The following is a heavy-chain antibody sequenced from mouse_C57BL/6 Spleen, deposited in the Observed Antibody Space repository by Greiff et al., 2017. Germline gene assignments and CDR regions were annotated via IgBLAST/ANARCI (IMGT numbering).Heavy chain of an antibody. D-gene: IGHD1-1*01. V-gene: IGHV2-6*03. CDR3: ARAGDGFYAMDY. J-gene: IGHJ4*01. CDR2: IWSDGST. Sequence: VKLMESGPGLVAPSQSLSITCTVSGFSLTSYGVHWVRQPPGKGLEWLVVIWSDGSTTYNSALKSRLSISKDNSKSQVFLKMNSLQTDDTAMYYCARAGDGFYAMDYWGQGTSVTVSS. CDR1: GFSLTSYG.